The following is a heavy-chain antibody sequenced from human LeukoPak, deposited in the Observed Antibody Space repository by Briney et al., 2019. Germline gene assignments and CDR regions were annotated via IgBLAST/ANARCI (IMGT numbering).Heavy chain of an antibody. D-gene: IGHD6-19*01. CDR2: IYYSGST. Sequence: SETLSLTCTVSGGSISSGGYYWSWIRQHPGKGLEWIGYIYYSGSTYYNPSLKSRVTISVDTSKNQFSLKLSSVTAADTAVYYCARVMYSSGLRAPDGTQDFDYWGQGTLVTVSS. V-gene: IGHV4-31*03. CDR1: GGSISSGGYY. J-gene: IGHJ4*02. CDR3: ARVMYSSGLRAPDGTQDFDY.